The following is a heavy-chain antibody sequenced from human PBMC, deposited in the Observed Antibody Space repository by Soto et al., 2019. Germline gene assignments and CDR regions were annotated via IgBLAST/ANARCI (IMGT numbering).Heavy chain of an antibody. CDR1: GFTFSGSA. V-gene: IGHV3-73*01. J-gene: IGHJ5*02. CDR3: TRPQYGDSRTGGFDP. D-gene: IGHD4-17*01. Sequence: PGGSLRLSCAASGFTFSGSAMHWFRQAAGKGVEWVGRIRSKANSYATAYAASVKGRFTISRDDSKNTAYLQMNSLKTEDTAVYYCTRPQYGDSRTGGFDPWGQGTLVTVSS. CDR2: IRSKANSYAT.